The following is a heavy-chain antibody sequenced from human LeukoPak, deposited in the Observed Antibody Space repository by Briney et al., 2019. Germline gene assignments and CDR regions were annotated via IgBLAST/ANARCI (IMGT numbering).Heavy chain of an antibody. CDR3: ARSTPGYSSGWYVY. Sequence: SETLSLTCTVSGGSISSGSYYWNWIRQPAGKGLEWIGRIYTSSGSTKYNPSLKSRVTISVDTSKNQFSLKLSSVTAADTAVYYCARSTPGYSSGWYVYWGQGTLVTVSS. V-gene: IGHV4-61*02. D-gene: IGHD6-19*01. J-gene: IGHJ4*02. CDR1: GGSISSGSYY. CDR2: IYTSSGST.